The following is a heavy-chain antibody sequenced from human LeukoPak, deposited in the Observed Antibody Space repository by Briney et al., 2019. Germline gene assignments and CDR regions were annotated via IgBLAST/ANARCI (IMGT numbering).Heavy chain of an antibody. D-gene: IGHD1-26*01. CDR3: AKAISVGATTDAAD. V-gene: IGHV3-23*01. CDR1: GFTFSSYW. Sequence: PGGSLRLSCAASGFTFSSYWMSWVRQAPGKGLEWVSAISGSGGSTYYADSVKGRFTISRDNSKNTLYLQMNSLRAEDTAVYYCAKAISVGATTDAADWGQGTLVTVSS. J-gene: IGHJ4*02. CDR2: ISGSGGST.